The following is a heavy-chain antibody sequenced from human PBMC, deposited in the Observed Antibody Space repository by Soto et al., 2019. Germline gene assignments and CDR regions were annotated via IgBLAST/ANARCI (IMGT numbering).Heavy chain of an antibody. CDR2: MNPNSGNT. Sequence: QVQLVQSGAEVKKPGASVKVSCKASGYTFTRYDIHWVRQATGEGLEWMGWMNPNSGNTGYAQKFQGRVIMTGNTSISTAYMELRSLRSDDTAVYHCARWSDGFEMWGQGTMVTVSS. J-gene: IGHJ3*02. D-gene: IGHD3-3*01. CDR3: ARWSDGFEM. V-gene: IGHV1-8*01. CDR1: GYTFTRYD.